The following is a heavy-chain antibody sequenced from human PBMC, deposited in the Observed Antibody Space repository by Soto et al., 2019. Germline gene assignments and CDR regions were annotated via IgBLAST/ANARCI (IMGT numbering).Heavy chain of an antibody. J-gene: IGHJ6*02. V-gene: IGHV3-15*07. Sequence: PGGSLRLSCAASGFTFSNAWMNWVRQAPGKGLEWVGRIKSKTDGGTTDYAAPVKGRFTISRDDSKNTLYLQMNSLKTEDTAVYYCTTDRLGLRFLEWLLLTYYYYYGMDVWGQGTTVTVSS. CDR3: TTDRLGLRFLEWLLLTYYYYYGMDV. CDR1: GFTFSNAW. CDR2: IKSKTDGGTT. D-gene: IGHD3-3*01.